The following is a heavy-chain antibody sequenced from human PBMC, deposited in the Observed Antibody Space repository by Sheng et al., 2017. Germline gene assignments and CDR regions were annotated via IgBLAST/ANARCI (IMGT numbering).Heavy chain of an antibody. J-gene: IGHJ5*02. CDR1: GYSISSGYY. CDR2: IYHSGST. V-gene: IGHV4-38-2*02. CDR3: AAWGSYRYNWFDP. Sequence: QVQLQESGPGLVKPSETLSLTCTVSGYSISSGYYWGWIRQPPGKGLEWIGSIYHSGSTYYNPSLKSRVTISVDTSKNQFSLKLSSVTAADTAVYYCAAWGSYRYNWFDPVGPREPWSPSPQ. D-gene: IGHD3-16*02.